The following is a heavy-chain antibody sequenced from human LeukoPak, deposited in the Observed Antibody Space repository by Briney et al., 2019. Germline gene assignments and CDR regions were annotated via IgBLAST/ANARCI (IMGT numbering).Heavy chain of an antibody. CDR2: INQDGSEK. Sequence: GGSLRLSCAASGFTVSSNYMSWVRQAPGKGLEWVANINQDGSEKYYVDSVKGRFTISRDNAKNSLYLQMSSLRAEDTAVYYCARARRGYSYGYYYYMDVWGKGTTVTVSS. V-gene: IGHV3-7*01. CDR1: GFTVSSNY. CDR3: ARARRGYSYGYYYYMDV. J-gene: IGHJ6*03. D-gene: IGHD5-18*01.